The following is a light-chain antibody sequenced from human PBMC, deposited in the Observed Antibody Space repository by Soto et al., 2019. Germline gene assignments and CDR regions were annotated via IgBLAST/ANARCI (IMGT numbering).Light chain of an antibody. CDR1: QSVSSSY. Sequence: EIVLTQSPGTLSLSPGERATLSCRASQSVSSSYLAWYQQKPGQAPRLLIYGASSRATGIPDRFSGSGSGTDSTLTISRLEPEDIAVSYCQKYGSSLLTFRGGTKV. CDR2: GAS. V-gene: IGKV3-20*01. CDR3: QKYGSSLLT. J-gene: IGKJ4*01.